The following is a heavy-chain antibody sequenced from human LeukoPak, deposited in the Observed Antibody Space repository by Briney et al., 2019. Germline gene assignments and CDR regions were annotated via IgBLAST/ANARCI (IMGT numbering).Heavy chain of an antibody. J-gene: IGHJ4*02. CDR3: ARGDLGAYHFDY. CDR1: GGSFSGYY. Sequence: SETLSLTCAVYGGSFSGYYWSWIRQPPGKGLEWIGEINHSGSTNYNPSLKSRVTISVDTSKNQFSLKLSSVTAADTAVYYCARGDLGAYHFDYWGQGTLVTVSS. CDR2: INHSGST. V-gene: IGHV4-34*01. D-gene: IGHD1-26*01.